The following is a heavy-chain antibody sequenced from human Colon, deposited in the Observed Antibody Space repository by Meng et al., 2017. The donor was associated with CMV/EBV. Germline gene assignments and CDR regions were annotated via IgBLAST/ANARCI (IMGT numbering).Heavy chain of an antibody. J-gene: IGHJ4*02. V-gene: IGHV1-2*02. Sequence: VQLVQSGAEVKEPGASVKVSCKTSGYTFNGYFMHWVRQAPGQGLEWMGWINPVTGDTSYAQKFQVRVTMIRDTSISTAYMELSSLRSDDTAVYYCATFGGDFDYWGQGTLVTVSS. CDR1: GYTFNGYF. CDR3: ATFGGDFDY. D-gene: IGHD3-3*01. CDR2: INPVTGDT.